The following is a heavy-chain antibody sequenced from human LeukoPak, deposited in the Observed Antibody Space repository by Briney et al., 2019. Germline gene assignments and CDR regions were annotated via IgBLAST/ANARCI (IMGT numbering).Heavy chain of an antibody. V-gene: IGHV1-46*01. J-gene: IGHJ4*02. Sequence: ASVKVSCKASGYTFTNYYIHWVRQAPGQGLECMGIINPSGGSTSYAQKFQGRVTMTRDMSTSTVYMELSSLRSEDTAVYYCARAGTSGWYYFDYWGQGTLVTVSS. CDR1: GYTFTNYY. CDR2: INPSGGST. D-gene: IGHD6-19*01. CDR3: ARAGTSGWYYFDY.